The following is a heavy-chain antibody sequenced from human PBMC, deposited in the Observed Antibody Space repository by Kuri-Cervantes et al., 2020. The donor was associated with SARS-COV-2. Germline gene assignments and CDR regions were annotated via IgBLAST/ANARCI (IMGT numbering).Heavy chain of an antibody. CDR1: GGSISSGYY. V-gene: IGHV4-38-2*01. Sequence: SQTLSLTCAVSGGSISSGYYWGWIRQPPGKGLEWIGSIYHSGSTYYNPSLKSRVTISVDTSKNQFSLKLSSVTAADTAVYYCARFLAGNFDYWGQGTLVTVSS. CDR3: ARFLAGNFDY. J-gene: IGHJ4*02. CDR2: IYHSGST. D-gene: IGHD3-3*01.